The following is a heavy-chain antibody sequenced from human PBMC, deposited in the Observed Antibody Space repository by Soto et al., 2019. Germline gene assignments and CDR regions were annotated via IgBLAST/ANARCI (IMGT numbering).Heavy chain of an antibody. Sequence: VASVKVSCKVSGYTLTELSMHWVRQAPGKGLEWMGGFDPEDGETIYAQKFQGRVTMTEDTSTDTAYMELSSLRSEDTAVYYCATISSGWLAFDYWGQGTLVTVSS. V-gene: IGHV1-24*01. D-gene: IGHD6-19*01. CDR3: ATISSGWLAFDY. J-gene: IGHJ4*02. CDR1: GYTLTELS. CDR2: FDPEDGET.